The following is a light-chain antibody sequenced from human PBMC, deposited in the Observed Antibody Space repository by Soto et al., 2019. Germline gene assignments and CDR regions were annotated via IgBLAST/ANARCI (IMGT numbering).Light chain of an antibody. J-gene: IGKJ5*01. Sequence: DIVMTQSPDSLAVSLGERATINCKSSQSVLYSANNKNYLAWYQQKPGQSPKVLIYWASTRESGVPDRFSGSGSGTDFTLTISSLQAEDAAVYYCQQYYNIPRTFGQGTRLEIK. V-gene: IGKV4-1*01. CDR1: QSVLYSANNKNY. CDR3: QQYYNIPRT. CDR2: WAS.